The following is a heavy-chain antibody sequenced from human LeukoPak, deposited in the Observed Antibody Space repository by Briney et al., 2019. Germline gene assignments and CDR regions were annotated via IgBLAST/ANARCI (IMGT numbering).Heavy chain of an antibody. CDR3: ATPMPYYDSSGYYSDYYYGMDV. D-gene: IGHD3-22*01. J-gene: IGHJ6*02. Sequence: SVKVSCKASGGTFISYAISWVRQAPGQGLEWMERIIPIFGIANYAQKFQGRVTITADKSTSTAYMELSSLRSEDTAVYYCATPMPYYDSSGYYSDYYYGMDVWGQGTTVTVSS. CDR2: IIPIFGIA. CDR1: GGTFISYA. V-gene: IGHV1-69*04.